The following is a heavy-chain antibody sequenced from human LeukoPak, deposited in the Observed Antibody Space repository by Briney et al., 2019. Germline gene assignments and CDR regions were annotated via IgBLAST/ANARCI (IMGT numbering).Heavy chain of an antibody. Sequence: SETLSLTCTVSGDSISNSYWSWIRQSPGRGLEWIGYIHYNGDTDHNPSLKSRLTMSVDTSKNQFSLKLSSVTAADTAMYYCARGSTGAWDFWGQGTLVTVSS. CDR3: ARGSTGAWDF. V-gene: IGHV4-59*01. CDR1: GDSISNSY. J-gene: IGHJ4*02. D-gene: IGHD7-27*01. CDR2: IHYNGDT.